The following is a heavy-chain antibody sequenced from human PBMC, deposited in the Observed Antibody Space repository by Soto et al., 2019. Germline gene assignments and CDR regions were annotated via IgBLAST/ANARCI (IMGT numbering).Heavy chain of an antibody. V-gene: IGHV4-39*01. J-gene: IGHJ4*02. CDR1: GGSVSSCCNY. Sequence: QPQLQESGPGLVKPSETLSLTCTVSGGSVSSCCNYWGWVRQPPGKGLEWIGSIHNSGSTSYNPSLRSRVTISVDTPKNQFSLTLPSVTAADTAVYYCARGLSSPSATGIWGQGILVTVSS. D-gene: IGHD6-6*01. CDR2: IHNSGST. CDR3: ARGLSSPSATGI.